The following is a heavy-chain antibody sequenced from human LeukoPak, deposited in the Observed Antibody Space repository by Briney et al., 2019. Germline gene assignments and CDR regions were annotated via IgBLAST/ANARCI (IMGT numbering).Heavy chain of an antibody. CDR2: IWYDGSNK. V-gene: IGHV3-33*01. CDR1: GFTFSSYG. CDR3: ARGLQTFCYGMDV. J-gene: IGHJ6*02. D-gene: IGHD4-11*01. Sequence: GGSLRLSCAASGFTFSSYGMHWVRQAPGKGLEWVAVIWYDGSNKYYADSVKGRFTTSRDNSKNTLYLQMNSLRAEDTAVYYCARGLQTFCYGMDVWGQGTTVTVSS.